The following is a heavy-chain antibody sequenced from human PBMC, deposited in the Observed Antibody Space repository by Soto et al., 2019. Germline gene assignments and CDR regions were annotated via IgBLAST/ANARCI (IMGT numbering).Heavy chain of an antibody. J-gene: IGHJ4*02. CDR1: GYTFTGYY. D-gene: IGHD5-12*01. CDR2: INPNSGGT. V-gene: IGHV1-2*02. Sequence: ASVKVSCKASGYTFTGYYMHWVRQAPGQGLEWMGWINPNSGGTDYAQKFQGRVTMIRDTSISTAYMELSRLRSDDTAVYYCARGYSGYDYFDYWGQGSLVTVSS. CDR3: ARGYSGYDYFDY.